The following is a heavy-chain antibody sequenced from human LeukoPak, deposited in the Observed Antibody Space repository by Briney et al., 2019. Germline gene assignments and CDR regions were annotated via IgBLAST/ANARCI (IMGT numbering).Heavy chain of an antibody. CDR2: IFYSGST. D-gene: IGHD3-10*01. V-gene: IGHV4-59*08. J-gene: IGHJ6*02. CDR1: GGSINNFY. CDR3: ARTGYYASGSSYYYGMDV. Sequence: SETLSLTCTVSGGSINNFYWSWIRQPPGKGLEWIGYIFYSGSTNYNPSLESRVTISIDTSKNQFSLKVNSLTAADTAVYYCARTGYYASGSSYYYGMDVWGQGTTVTVSS.